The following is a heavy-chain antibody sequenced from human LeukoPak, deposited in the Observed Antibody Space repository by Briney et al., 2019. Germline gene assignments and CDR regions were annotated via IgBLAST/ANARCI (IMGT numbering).Heavy chain of an antibody. Sequence: GGSLRLSCAVSGLTFSSSWMDWVRQAPGKGLEWVASINPDGNKKYSADSVKGRFTVSRDNAENSLYLQMNSLRVEDTAFYYCARDLAYSRLDYWGQGMLVTVSS. V-gene: IGHV3-7*01. CDR1: GLTFSSSW. CDR3: ARDLAYSRLDY. CDR2: INPDGNKK. J-gene: IGHJ4*02. D-gene: IGHD5-18*01.